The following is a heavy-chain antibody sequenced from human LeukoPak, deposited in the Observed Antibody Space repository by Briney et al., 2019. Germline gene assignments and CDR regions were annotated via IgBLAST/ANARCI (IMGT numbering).Heavy chain of an antibody. CDR2: FDPEDGET. CDR1: GYTLTELS. Sequence: GASVKVSCKVSGYTLTELSMHWVRQAPGKGLEWMGGFDPEDGETIYTQKFQGRVTITADESTSTAYMELSSLRSEDTAVYYCARNKDIVVGDAPWYYYYGMDVWGQGTTVTVSS. D-gene: IGHD2-15*01. J-gene: IGHJ6*02. CDR3: ARNKDIVVGDAPWYYYYGMDV. V-gene: IGHV1-24*01.